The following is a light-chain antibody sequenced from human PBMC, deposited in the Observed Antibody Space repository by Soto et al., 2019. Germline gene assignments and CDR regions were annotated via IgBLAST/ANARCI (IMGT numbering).Light chain of an antibody. CDR3: QQYNTYSRT. V-gene: IGKV1-5*03. J-gene: IGKJ1*01. CDR1: QSINTW. Sequence: DIHMTQSPSTLSASAGDRVTITCRASQSINTWLAWYQQKPGEAPRLLIYEGSTLESGIPSRFSGSGSGTEFTLTISSLQPDDFATFYCQQYNTYSRTFGQGTKVEVK. CDR2: EGS.